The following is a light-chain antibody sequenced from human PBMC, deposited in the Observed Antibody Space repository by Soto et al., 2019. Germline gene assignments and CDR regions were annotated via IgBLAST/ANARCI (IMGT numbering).Light chain of an antibody. CDR2: SSD. CDR1: SSNIGSNT. J-gene: IGLJ1*01. Sequence: QSVLTQPPSASGTPGQRVTISCSGSSSNIGSNTVDWYRQLPGTAPKLLINSSDQRPSGVPDRFSGSKSGTSASLAISGLQSEDEAAYYCAAWDASLKGYVFGTGTKVTVL. CDR3: AAWDASLKGYV. V-gene: IGLV1-44*01.